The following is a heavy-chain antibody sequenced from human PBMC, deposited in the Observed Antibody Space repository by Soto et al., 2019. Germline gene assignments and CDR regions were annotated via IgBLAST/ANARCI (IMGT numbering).Heavy chain of an antibody. D-gene: IGHD2-2*01. CDR2: ISYDGSNK. CDR3: AKRPAIVLVPAAMNYYYGMDV. J-gene: IGHJ6*02. CDR1: GFTFSSYG. V-gene: IGHV3-30*18. Sequence: QVQLVESGGGVVQPGRSLRLSCPASGFTFSSYGMHWVRQAPGKGLEWVAVISYDGSNKYYADSVKGRFTISRDNSKNTLYLQMNSLRAEDTAVYYCAKRPAIVLVPAAMNYYYGMDVWGQGTTVTVSS.